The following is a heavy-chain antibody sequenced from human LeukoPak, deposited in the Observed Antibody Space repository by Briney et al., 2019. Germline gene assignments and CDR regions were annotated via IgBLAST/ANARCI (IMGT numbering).Heavy chain of an antibody. V-gene: IGHV4-61*01. CDR3: ARGYGSGTYYFSNEYYFDY. CDR1: GGSIGTSNYY. D-gene: IGHD3-10*01. Sequence: SETLSLTCTVSGGSIGTSNYYWSWIRQPPGKGLEWIGFIYNSGITNYNPSLRSRLTISVDTSKNQFSLKLSSVTAADTALYYCARGYGSGTYYFSNEYYFDYWGQGTLVTVSS. J-gene: IGHJ4*02. CDR2: IYNSGIT.